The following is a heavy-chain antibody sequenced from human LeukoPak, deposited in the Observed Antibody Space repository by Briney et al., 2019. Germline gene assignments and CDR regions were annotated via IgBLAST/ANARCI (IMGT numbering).Heavy chain of an antibody. CDR2: IYSGGSGGRI. Sequence: GGSLRLSCAASGFSVGYSYVSWVRQAPGKGLEWVSVIYSGGSGGRIYYADSVKGRFTTSRDNSTNTLYLQMNSLKAEDTAVYYCTRGNGQMGYYFDYWGQGTLVTVSS. V-gene: IGHV3-53*01. D-gene: IGHD1-1*01. CDR1: GFSVGYSY. CDR3: TRGNGQMGYYFDY. J-gene: IGHJ4*02.